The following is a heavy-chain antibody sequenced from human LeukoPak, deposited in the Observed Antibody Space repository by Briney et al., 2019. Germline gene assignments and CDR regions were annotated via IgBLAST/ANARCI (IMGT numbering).Heavy chain of an antibody. D-gene: IGHD6-19*01. Sequence: PGGSPRLSCAASGFTFSSYWMHWVRQAPGKGLVWVSRINSDGSSTSYADSVKGRFTISRDNAKNTLYLQMNSLRAEDTAVYYCARPGYSSGWYNLLSWGQGTLVTVSS. CDR2: INSDGSST. V-gene: IGHV3-74*01. J-gene: IGHJ5*02. CDR1: GFTFSSYW. CDR3: ARPGYSSGWYNLLS.